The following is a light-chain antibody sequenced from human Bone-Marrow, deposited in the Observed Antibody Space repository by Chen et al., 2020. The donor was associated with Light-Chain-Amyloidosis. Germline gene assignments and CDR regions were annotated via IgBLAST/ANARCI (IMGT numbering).Light chain of an antibody. V-gene: IGKV3-20*01. CDR3: QQYGSSIP. Sequence: ESVLTQDPGKQAVSKGERVSLSCRASQSISCSFLAWYQQKPGQAPRLLIFGATSRATGIPDRRSGSGSGTDCTLTIHRLEPEDYAGYPCQQYGSSIPLGQGTRL. CDR1: QSISCSF. J-gene: IGKJ5*01. CDR2: GAT.